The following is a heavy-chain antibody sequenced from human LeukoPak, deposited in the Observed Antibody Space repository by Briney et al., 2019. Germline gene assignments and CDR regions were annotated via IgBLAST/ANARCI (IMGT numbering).Heavy chain of an antibody. CDR2: IYHSGST. Sequence: PSETLSLTCSVSGYAISSGYFWGWIRQPPGKGLEWIGTIYHSGSTYYNPSLKSRVTISVDTSKNQFSLKLSSVTAADTAVYYCARSPRFGESPWRYFDLWGRGTLVTVSS. V-gene: IGHV4-38-2*02. J-gene: IGHJ2*01. CDR3: ARSPRFGESPWRYFDL. D-gene: IGHD3-10*01. CDR1: GYAISSGYF.